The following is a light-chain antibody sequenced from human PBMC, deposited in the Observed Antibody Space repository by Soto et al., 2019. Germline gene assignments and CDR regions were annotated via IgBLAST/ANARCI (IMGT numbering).Light chain of an antibody. J-gene: IGKJ1*01. CDR1: QSISWF. V-gene: IGKV1-39*01. CDR2: GAS. Sequence: DIQMTQSPSSLSASVGDRVTITCRASQSISWFLNWYQHKPGKAPKLLIYGASRLQSGVPSRFSGSGSGTDFTLTIGSLEPEDFAVYYCQQRSNWPRTFGQGTKVEIK. CDR3: QQRSNWPRT.